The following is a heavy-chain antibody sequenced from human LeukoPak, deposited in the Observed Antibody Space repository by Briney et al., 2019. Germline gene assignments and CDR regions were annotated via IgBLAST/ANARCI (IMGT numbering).Heavy chain of an antibody. Sequence: ASVKVSCKASGYTFTGCYMHWVRQAPGQGLEWMGWINPNSGGTNYAQKFQGRVTMTRDTSISTAYMELSRLRSDDTAVYYCARGQYSGSYPYDYWGQGTLVTVSS. V-gene: IGHV1-2*02. J-gene: IGHJ4*02. CDR1: GYTFTGCY. D-gene: IGHD1-26*01. CDR2: INPNSGGT. CDR3: ARGQYSGSYPYDY.